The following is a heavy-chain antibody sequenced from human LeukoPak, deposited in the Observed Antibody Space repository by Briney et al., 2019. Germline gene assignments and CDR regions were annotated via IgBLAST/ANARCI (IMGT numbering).Heavy chain of an antibody. J-gene: IGHJ4*02. CDR3: ARDELVVPAASDY. D-gene: IGHD2-2*01. CDR2: ISAYNGNT. CDR1: GGTFSSYA. V-gene: IGHV1-18*01. Sequence: ASVKVSCKASGGTFSSYAISWVRQAPGQGLEWMGWISAYNGNTNYAQKLQGRVTMTTDTSTSTAYMELRSLRSDDTAVYYCARDELVVPAASDYWGQGTLVTVSS.